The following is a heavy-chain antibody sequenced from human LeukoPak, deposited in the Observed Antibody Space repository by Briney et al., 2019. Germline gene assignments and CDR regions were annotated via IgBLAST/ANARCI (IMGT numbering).Heavy chain of an antibody. Sequence: GGSLRLSCAASGFTFISFWLTWFGRVQGRGWEWLANIKKDGSEKHYVDSVKGRFTISRDNAKNSVYLQMSSLRAEDTAVYHCAKYAHGSGTSFDPWGQGTLVTVSS. CDR2: IKKDGSEK. V-gene: IGHV3-7*01. CDR3: AKYAHGSGTSFDP. CDR1: GFTFISFW. D-gene: IGHD3-10*01. J-gene: IGHJ5*02.